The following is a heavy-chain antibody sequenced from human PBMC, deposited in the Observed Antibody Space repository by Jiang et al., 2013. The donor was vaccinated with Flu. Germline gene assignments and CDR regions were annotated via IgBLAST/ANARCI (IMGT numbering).Heavy chain of an antibody. J-gene: IGHJ4*02. CDR1: GYTFTSYA. D-gene: IGHD3-10*01. CDR2: INAGNGNT. Sequence: SGAEVKKPGASVKVSCKASGYTFTSYAMHWVRQAPGQRLEWMGWINAGNGNTKYSQKFQGRVTITRDTSASTAYMELSSLRSEDTAVYYCAREGYGSGTIYSLGFDYWGQGTLVTVSS. CDR3: AREGYGSGTIYSLGFDY. V-gene: IGHV1-3*01.